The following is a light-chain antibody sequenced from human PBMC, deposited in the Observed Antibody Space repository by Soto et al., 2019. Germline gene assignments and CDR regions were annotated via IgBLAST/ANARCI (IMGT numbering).Light chain of an antibody. CDR1: QSISSC. J-gene: IGKJ4*01. CDR3: QHNYYPRI. CDR2: TAS. V-gene: IGKV1-39*01. Sequence: DIQMTQSPSSLSASVGDRVTITCRASQSISSCLNWYQQKPGKAPKLLIYTASSLQSGVPSRFSGSGSGTDITITISIQQAEDVASYYCQHNYYPRIFGGGTKVDIK.